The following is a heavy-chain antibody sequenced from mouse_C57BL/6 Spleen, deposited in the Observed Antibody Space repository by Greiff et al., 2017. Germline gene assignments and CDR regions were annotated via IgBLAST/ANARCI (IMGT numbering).Heavy chain of an antibody. V-gene: IGHV1-15*01. CDR1: GYTFTDYD. J-gene: IGHJ3*01. CDR2: IDPETGGT. Sequence: QVQLKQSGAELVRPGASVTLSCKASGYTFTDYDMHWVKQTPVHGLEWIGAIDPETGGTAYNQKFKGKAILTADKSSSTAYMELRSLTSEDSAVYYCTREEVTTVVESFAYWGQGTLVTVSA. D-gene: IGHD1-1*01. CDR3: TREEVTTVVESFAY.